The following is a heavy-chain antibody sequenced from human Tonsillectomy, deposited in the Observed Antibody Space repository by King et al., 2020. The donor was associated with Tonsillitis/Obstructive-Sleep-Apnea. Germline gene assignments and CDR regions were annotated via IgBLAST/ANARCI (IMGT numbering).Heavy chain of an antibody. CDR2: MNPSGGST. D-gene: IGHD3-16*01. Sequence: QLVQSGAEVKKPGASVKVSCKASGYTFTSYYMNWVRQAPGQGLEWRGIMNPSGGSTSYAQKFQGRVTMTRDTSTSTVYMELSSLRSEDTAVYYCARVGDYYYYMDVCGKGTTVTVSS. J-gene: IGHJ6*03. CDR3: ARVGDYYYYMDV. V-gene: IGHV1-46*01. CDR1: GYTFTSYY.